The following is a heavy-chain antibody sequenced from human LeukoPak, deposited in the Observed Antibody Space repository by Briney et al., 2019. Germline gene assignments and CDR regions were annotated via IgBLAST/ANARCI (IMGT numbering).Heavy chain of an antibody. Sequence: SETLSLTCTVSGGSISSSSYHWGWIRQPPGKGREWIGWIYYSGSTYYIPSLKSRDATCLDTQNNMFSLKRCSVTAADTAVYYCARLGNYNDSSRWFDYWGQGTLVTVSS. J-gene: IGHJ4*02. CDR1: GGSISSSSYH. D-gene: IGHD3-22*01. CDR3: ARLGNYNDSSRWFDY. CDR2: IYYSGST. V-gene: IGHV4-39*01.